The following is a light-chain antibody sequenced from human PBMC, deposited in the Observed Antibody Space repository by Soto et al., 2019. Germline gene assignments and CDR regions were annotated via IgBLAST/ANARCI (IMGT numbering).Light chain of an antibody. CDR1: NSNIGTNH. CDR3: VAWDDRRNGHLV. CDR2: GNN. Sequence: QSALTQPPSASGTPGQRVAISCSGGNSNIGTNHVNWYQQLPGTAARLLIYGNNQRPSVVPGRFSGSRSGTSGSLAISGLKSEDEADYYVVAWDDRRNGHLVFGGGTK. V-gene: IGLV1-44*01. J-gene: IGLJ2*01.